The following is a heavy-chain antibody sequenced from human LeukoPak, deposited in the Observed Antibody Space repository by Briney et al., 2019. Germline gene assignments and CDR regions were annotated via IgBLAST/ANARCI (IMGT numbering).Heavy chain of an antibody. V-gene: IGHV4-4*07. CDR3: ARDGLLRFLEWSRGGFDP. J-gene: IGHJ5*02. CDR1: GGSISSYY. CDR2: IYTSGGT. Sequence: SETLSLTCTVSGGSISSYYWSWIRQPAGKGLEWIGRIYTSGGTNYNPSLKSRVTMSVDTSKNQFSLKLSSVTAADTAVYYCARDGLLRFLEWSRGGFDPWGQGTLVTVSS. D-gene: IGHD3-3*01.